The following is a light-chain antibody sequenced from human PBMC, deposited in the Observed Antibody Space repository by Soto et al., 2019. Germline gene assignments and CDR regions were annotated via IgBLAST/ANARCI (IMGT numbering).Light chain of an antibody. Sequence: EIVLTQSPGTLSLSPGERATLSCRASQSVSSSYLAWYQQKPGQAPRPLIYGASSRATGIPDRFSGSGSGTDFTLTISRLEPEDFAVYYCHQYGSLYTFGQGTKVEIK. CDR2: GAS. J-gene: IGKJ2*01. V-gene: IGKV3-20*01. CDR1: QSVSSSY. CDR3: HQYGSLYT.